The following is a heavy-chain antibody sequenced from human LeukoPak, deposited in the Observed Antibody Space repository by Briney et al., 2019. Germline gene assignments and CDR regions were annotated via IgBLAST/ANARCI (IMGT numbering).Heavy chain of an antibody. J-gene: IGHJ4*02. Sequence: SETLSLTSTVSGGSISRGSYHWSWIRQPAGKGLEWIGRIYTTGSTNYNPSLKSRVTISLDTSKNQFSLKLDSVTAADTAVYYCAREGAGGYWGQGTLVTVSS. CDR3: AREGAGGY. CDR1: GGSISRGSYH. D-gene: IGHD1-26*01. CDR2: IYTTGST. V-gene: IGHV4-61*02.